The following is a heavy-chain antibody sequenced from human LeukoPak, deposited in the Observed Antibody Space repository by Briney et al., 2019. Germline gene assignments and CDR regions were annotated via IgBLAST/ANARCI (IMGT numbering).Heavy chain of an antibody. D-gene: IGHD5-18*01. CDR3: ARGHVDTAMDDY. V-gene: IGHV1-46*01. J-gene: IGHJ4*02. CDR1: GYTFTSYY. CDR2: INPSGGST. Sequence: GASVNVSCKASGYTFTSYYMHWVRQAPGQGLEWMGIINPSGGSTSYAQKFQGRVTMTRDTSTSTVYMELSSLRSDDTAVYYCARGHVDTAMDDYWGQGTLVTVSS.